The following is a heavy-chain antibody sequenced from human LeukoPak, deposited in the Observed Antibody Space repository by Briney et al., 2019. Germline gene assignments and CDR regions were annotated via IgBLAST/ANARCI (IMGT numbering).Heavy chain of an antibody. Sequence: PSETLSLTCAVYGGSFSGYYWSWIRQPPGKGLEWIGEINHSGSTNYNPSLKSRVTISVDTSKNQFSLKLSSVTAADTAVYYCARHSGARYDYVWGSYRYTPIRDDAFDIWGQGTMVTVSS. CDR3: ARHSGARYDYVWGSYRYTPIRDDAFDI. V-gene: IGHV4-34*01. D-gene: IGHD3-16*02. CDR2: INHSGST. J-gene: IGHJ3*02. CDR1: GGSFSGYY.